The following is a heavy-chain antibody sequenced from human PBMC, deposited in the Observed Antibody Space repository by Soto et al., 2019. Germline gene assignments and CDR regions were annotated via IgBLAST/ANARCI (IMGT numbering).Heavy chain of an antibody. CDR3: AREYITRISTTSTFDY. CDR2: ISYDGSNK. CDR1: GFTFSNYA. J-gene: IGHJ4*02. Sequence: GGSLRLSCAASGFTFSNYAMHWVRQAPGKGLEWVAVISYDGSNKYYADSVKGRFTISRDNSKNTLYLQMNSLRAEDTAVFYCAREYITRISTTSTFDYWGQGTLVTVSS. D-gene: IGHD2-2*01. V-gene: IGHV3-30-3*01.